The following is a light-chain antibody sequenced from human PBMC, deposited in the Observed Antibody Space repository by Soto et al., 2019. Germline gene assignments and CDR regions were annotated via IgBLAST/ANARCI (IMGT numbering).Light chain of an antibody. CDR1: QSVSSN. CDR3: QYNNSWPRT. CDR2: GAS. Sequence: EIVMTQSPATLSVSPGERATLSCRASQSVSSNLAWYQQKPGQAPRLLIYGASTRATGIPARFSGSGSGTVFLLTSSSLPSEVFAVYCYQYNNSWPRTFGQGTKVEIK. V-gene: IGKV3-15*01. J-gene: IGKJ4*01.